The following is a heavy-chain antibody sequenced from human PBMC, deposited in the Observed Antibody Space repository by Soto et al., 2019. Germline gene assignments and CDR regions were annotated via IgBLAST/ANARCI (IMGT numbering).Heavy chain of an antibody. V-gene: IGHV3-15*01. Sequence: EVQLVESGGGLVKPGGSLRLSCAASGFTFSNAWMSWVRQAPGKGLEWVGRIKSKTDGGTTDYAAPVKGRFTISRDQSKNTLYLQMNSQKTEDTALYYYTTATPDGYSYGYVGGYLHYYYMDAWGKGTTVTVSS. J-gene: IGHJ6*03. CDR3: TTATPDGYSYGYVGGYLHYYYMDA. D-gene: IGHD5-18*01. CDR2: IKSKTDGGTT. CDR1: GFTFSNAW.